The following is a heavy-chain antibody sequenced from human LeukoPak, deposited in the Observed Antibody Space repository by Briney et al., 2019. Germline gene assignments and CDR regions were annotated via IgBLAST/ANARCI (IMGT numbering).Heavy chain of an antibody. Sequence: SDTVSLTCTVSGASISNYYWPWIRQPPAKGLEGIGYIYSSGSTNYNHPLKRRVTMLVDPSKNQFSLNLSSVTPADTAVYYCASRGTAAGRRDYWGQGTLVTVSS. D-gene: IGHD6-13*01. CDR2: IYSSGST. CDR3: ASRGTAAGRRDY. J-gene: IGHJ4*02. CDR1: GASISNYY. V-gene: IGHV4-59*07.